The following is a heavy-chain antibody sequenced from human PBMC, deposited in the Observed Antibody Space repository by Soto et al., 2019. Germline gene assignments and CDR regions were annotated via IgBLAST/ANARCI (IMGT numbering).Heavy chain of an antibody. CDR2: ISGSGGST. V-gene: IGHV3-23*01. J-gene: IGHJ5*02. CDR1: GFTFSSYA. Sequence: EVQLLESGGGLVQPGGSLRLSCAASGFTFSSYAMSWVRQAPGKGLEWVSAISGSGGSTYYADSVKGRFTISRDNSKNTLYLQMNSLRAEDTAVYYCAKEQCEEDSSSGYLGWFDPWGQGTLVTVSS. D-gene: IGHD6-13*01. CDR3: AKEQCEEDSSSGYLGWFDP.